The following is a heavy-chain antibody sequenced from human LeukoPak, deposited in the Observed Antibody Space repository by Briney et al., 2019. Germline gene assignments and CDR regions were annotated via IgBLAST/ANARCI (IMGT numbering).Heavy chain of an antibody. CDR3: AGSVTTKPRFDY. CDR2: IVVGSGNT. V-gene: IGHV1-58*01. CDR1: GFTFTSSA. D-gene: IGHD4-17*01. Sequence: GASVKVSCKASGFTFTSSAVQWVRQARGQRLEWIGWIVVGSGNTNYAQKFQERVTITRDMSTSTAYMELSSLRSEDTAVYYCAGSVTTKPRFDYWGQGTLVTVSS. J-gene: IGHJ4*02.